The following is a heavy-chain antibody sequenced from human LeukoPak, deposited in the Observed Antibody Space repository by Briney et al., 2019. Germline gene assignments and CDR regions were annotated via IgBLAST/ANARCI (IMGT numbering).Heavy chain of an antibody. CDR2: MNPNSGNT. CDR3: ARAPYSSSWYRMVRGALDYYMDV. V-gene: IGHV1-8*03. CDR1: GYTFTSYD. Sequence: ASVKVSCKASGYTFTSYDINWVRQATGQGLEWMGWMNPNSGNTGYAQKFQGRVTITRNTSISTAYMELSSLRSEDTAVYYCARAPYSSSWYRMVRGALDYYMDVWGKGTTVTVSS. D-gene: IGHD6-13*01. J-gene: IGHJ6*03.